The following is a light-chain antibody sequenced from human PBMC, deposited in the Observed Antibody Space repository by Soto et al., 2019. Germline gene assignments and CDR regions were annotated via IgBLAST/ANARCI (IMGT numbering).Light chain of an antibody. V-gene: IGKV1-5*01. CDR2: DAS. Sequence: DIQMTQSPSTLSASVGDRVTITCRASQSISSWLAWYQQKPGKAPKLLIYDASSLESGVPSRFSGSGSGTKFPLTISSLQPDDFATYYCQQYNSLWTFGKGPKV. CDR1: QSISSW. J-gene: IGKJ1*01. CDR3: QQYNSLWT.